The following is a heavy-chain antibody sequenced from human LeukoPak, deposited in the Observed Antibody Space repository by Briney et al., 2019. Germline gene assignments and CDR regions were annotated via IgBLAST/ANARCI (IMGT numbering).Heavy chain of an antibody. J-gene: IGHJ4*02. V-gene: IGHV3-7*01. D-gene: IGHD4-17*01. CDR1: EFTFSTYW. CDR3: ARGTYGDYVEY. CDR2: INQDGSKI. Sequence: GGSLRLSCAVSEFTFSTYWMTWVRQAPGKGLEWVANINQDGSKINYVDSVKGRFTISRDNAKNSLYLQMNSLRAEDTAVYYCARGTYGDYVEYWGQGTLVTVSS.